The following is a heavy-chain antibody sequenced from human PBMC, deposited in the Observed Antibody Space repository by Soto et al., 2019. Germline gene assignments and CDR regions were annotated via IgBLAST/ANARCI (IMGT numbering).Heavy chain of an antibody. J-gene: IGHJ6*02. CDR3: ARDLPYCSSTSCYFVYYYGMDV. D-gene: IGHD2-2*01. CDR1: GGIFSSYA. CDR2: IIPISDTT. Sequence: SVKVSCKAFGGIFSSYAFSWVREAPGEGLEWMGGIIPISDTTKYAQRFQDRVTITADKSTSTVYMELSSLRSEDTATYYCARDLPYCSSTSCYFVYYYGMDVWGQGTTVTVSS. V-gene: IGHV1-69*06.